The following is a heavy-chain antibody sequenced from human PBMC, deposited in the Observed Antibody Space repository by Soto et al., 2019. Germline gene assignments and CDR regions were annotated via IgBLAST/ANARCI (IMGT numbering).Heavy chain of an antibody. Sequence: SETLSLTCAVSGGSISSGGCSWIWIRQAPGQGLEWIGYIYHSGSTYYNPSHKSRVTISVDRSKNQSSLKLSSVTAADTAVYYCAREKGAAASPIDYWGQGTLVTVSS. J-gene: IGHJ4*02. V-gene: IGHV4-30-2*01. CDR1: GGSISSGGCS. D-gene: IGHD6-13*01. CDR2: IYHSGST. CDR3: AREKGAAASPIDY.